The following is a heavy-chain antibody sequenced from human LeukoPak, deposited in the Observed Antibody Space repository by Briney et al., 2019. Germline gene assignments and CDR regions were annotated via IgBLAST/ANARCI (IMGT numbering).Heavy chain of an antibody. J-gene: IGHJ6*02. D-gene: IGHD5-12*01. Sequence: SVKVSCKASGGTFSSYAISWVRQAPGQGLEWMGRIIPILGIANYAQKFQGRVTITADKSTSTDYMELSSLRSEDTAVYYCARDLGRGYSGYDSGLGYGMDVWGQGTTVTVSS. CDR3: ARDLGRGYSGYDSGLGYGMDV. CDR1: GGTFSSYA. CDR2: IIPILGIA. V-gene: IGHV1-69*04.